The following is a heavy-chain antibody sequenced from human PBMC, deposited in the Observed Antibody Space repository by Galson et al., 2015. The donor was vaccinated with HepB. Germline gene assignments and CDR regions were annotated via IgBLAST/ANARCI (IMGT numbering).Heavy chain of an antibody. Sequence: SCKASGYTFTSYYMHWVRQAPGQGLEWMGIINPSGGSTSYAQKFQGRVTMTRDTSTSTVYMELSSLRSEDTAVYYCARVDQTYGSGSYRVAFDIWGQGTMVTVSS. CDR2: INPSGGST. CDR3: ARVDQTYGSGSYRVAFDI. V-gene: IGHV1-46*01. D-gene: IGHD3-10*01. J-gene: IGHJ3*02. CDR1: GYTFTSYY.